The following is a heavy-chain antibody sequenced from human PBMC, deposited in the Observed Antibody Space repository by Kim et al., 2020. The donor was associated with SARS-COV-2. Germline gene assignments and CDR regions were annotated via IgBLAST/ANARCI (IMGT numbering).Heavy chain of an antibody. CDR2: INSDGSST. V-gene: IGHV3-74*01. CDR1: GFTFSSYW. D-gene: IGHD3-3*01. CDR3: ARGDSIFGVVTYYYYGMDV. J-gene: IGHJ6*02. Sequence: GGSLRLSCAASGFTFSSYWMHWVRQAPGKGLVWVSRINSDGSSTSYADSVKGRFTISRDNGKNTLYLQMNSLRAEDTAVYYCARGDSIFGVVTYYYYGMDVWGQGTTVTVSS.